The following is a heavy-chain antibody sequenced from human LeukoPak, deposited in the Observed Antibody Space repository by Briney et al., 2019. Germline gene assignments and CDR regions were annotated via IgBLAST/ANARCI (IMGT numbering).Heavy chain of an antibody. Sequence: PGGSLRLSCAASGFTFSSYRMNRVRQAPGKGLEGVSYISTSSSTIYYADSVKGRFTISRDNAKSSLHLQMNSLRAEDTAVYYCARVGNDDWYFALWGRGTLVTVSS. CDR1: GFTFSSYR. J-gene: IGHJ2*01. D-gene: IGHD2-8*01. V-gene: IGHV3-48*01. CDR3: ARVGNDDWYFAL. CDR2: ISTSSSTI.